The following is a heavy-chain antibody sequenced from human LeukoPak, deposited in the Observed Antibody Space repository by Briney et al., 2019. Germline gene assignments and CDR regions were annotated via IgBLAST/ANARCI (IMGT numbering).Heavy chain of an antibody. V-gene: IGHV4-30-4*01. CDR3: ARLRGDIAAIPSHYYYYYGMDV. D-gene: IGHD6-13*01. J-gene: IGHJ6*02. CDR2: IYYSGST. CDR1: GGSISSGDYY. Sequence: SETLSLTCTVSGGSISSGDYYWSWIRQPPGKGLEWIGYIYYSGSTYYNPSLKSRVTISVDTSKNQFSLKLSSVTAADTAVYYCARLRGDIAAIPSHYYYYYGMDVWGQGTTVAVSS.